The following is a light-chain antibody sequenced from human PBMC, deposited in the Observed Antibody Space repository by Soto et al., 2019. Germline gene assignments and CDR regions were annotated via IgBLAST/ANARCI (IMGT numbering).Light chain of an antibody. CDR1: SSDVGGFNY. Sequence: QSVLTQPASVSGSPGQSITISCTGTSSDVGGFNYVSWYQQHPGKAPKLIIYEVSNRPSGVSNRFSGSKSGNTASLTISGLQAEDEGDYYCSSYTSSSTVIFGGGTKLTVL. CDR2: EVS. V-gene: IGLV2-14*01. CDR3: SSYTSSSTVI. J-gene: IGLJ2*01.